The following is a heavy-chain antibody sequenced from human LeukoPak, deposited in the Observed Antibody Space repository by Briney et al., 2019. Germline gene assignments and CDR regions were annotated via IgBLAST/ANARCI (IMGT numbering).Heavy chain of an antibody. CDR2: INHNGST. J-gene: IGHJ6*02. CDR3: ARARVQGSLYYYYGMDV. CDR1: GGSFSGYY. D-gene: IGHD1-1*01. Sequence: SETLSLTCAVYGGSFSGYYCSWIRQPPGKGLEWIGEINHNGSTNYNPSLKSRVTISVDTAKNQFSLKLSSVTAPDTAVYYCARARVQGSLYYYYGMDVWGQGTTVTVS. V-gene: IGHV4-34*01.